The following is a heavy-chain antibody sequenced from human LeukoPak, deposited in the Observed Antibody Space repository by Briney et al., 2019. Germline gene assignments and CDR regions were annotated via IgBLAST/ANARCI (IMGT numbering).Heavy chain of an antibody. J-gene: IGHJ5*02. CDR2: IYYSGST. V-gene: IGHV4-39*01. CDR1: GGSISSSSYY. CDR3: ARRGGTSFDP. D-gene: IGHD3-16*01. Sequence: PSETLSLTCTVSGGSISSSSYYWGWIRQPPGKGLEWIGSIYYSGSTYYNPSLKSRVTISVDTSNNQFSLKLSSVTAADTAVYYCARRGGTSFDPWGQGTLVTVSS.